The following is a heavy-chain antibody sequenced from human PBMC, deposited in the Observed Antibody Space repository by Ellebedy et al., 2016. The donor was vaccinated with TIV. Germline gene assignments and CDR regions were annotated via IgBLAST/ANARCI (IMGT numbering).Heavy chain of an antibody. CDR2: ISYSVST. CDR1: GGSIRSYF. Sequence: MPSETLSLTCSVSGGSIRSYFWSWIRQPPGKGLEWIGHISYSVSTDSNPSLKSRVAISVDTSKNQLSLRLSPVTAADTAVYYCARSYASGWKYFDCWGQGTLVTVSS. J-gene: IGHJ4*02. CDR3: ARSYASGWKYFDC. V-gene: IGHV4-59*08. D-gene: IGHD6-19*01.